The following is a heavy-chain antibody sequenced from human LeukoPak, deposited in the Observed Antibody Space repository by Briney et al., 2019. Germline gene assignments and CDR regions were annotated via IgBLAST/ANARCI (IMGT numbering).Heavy chain of an antibody. Sequence: TSETLSLTCTVSGGSFSSNNYYWAWIRQPPGKGLEWIASMFYSGTTYYNPSLKSRVTISVDTSKNQFSLKLTSVTASDTALYYCARQVGLQSRGRPWYFDLWGRGTLVTVSS. D-gene: IGHD1-26*01. J-gene: IGHJ2*01. V-gene: IGHV4-39*01. CDR2: MFYSGTT. CDR1: GGSFSSNNYY. CDR3: ARQVGLQSRGRPWYFDL.